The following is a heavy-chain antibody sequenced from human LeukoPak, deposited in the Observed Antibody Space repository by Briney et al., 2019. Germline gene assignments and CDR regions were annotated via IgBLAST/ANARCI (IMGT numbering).Heavy chain of an antibody. CDR1: GFTFSTYW. CDR3: ARAQWTAFDYYYYMDV. V-gene: IGHV3-74*01. Sequence: PGGSLRLSCAASGFTFSTYWMHWVRQAPGKGLVWVSGINSDGSSTTYEDSVKGRFTISRDNAKNTLYLQMNGLRAEDTAIYYCARAQWTAFDYYYYMDVWGKGTTVTVSS. J-gene: IGHJ6*03. CDR2: INSDGSST. D-gene: IGHD3/OR15-3a*01.